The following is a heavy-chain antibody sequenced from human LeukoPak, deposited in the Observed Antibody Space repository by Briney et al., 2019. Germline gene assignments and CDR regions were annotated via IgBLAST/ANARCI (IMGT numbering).Heavy chain of an antibody. V-gene: IGHV1-8*01. J-gene: IGHJ6*02. D-gene: IGHD6-6*01. CDR3: ARGGGSSSHDDYYYGMDV. CDR2: MNPNSGNT. CDR1: GYTFTSYD. Sequence: GASVKVSCKASGYTFTSYDINWVRQATGQGLEWMGWMNPNSGNTDYAQKFQGRVTMTRNTSISTAYMELSSLRSEDTAVCYCARGGGSSSHDDYYYGMDVWGQGTTVTVSS.